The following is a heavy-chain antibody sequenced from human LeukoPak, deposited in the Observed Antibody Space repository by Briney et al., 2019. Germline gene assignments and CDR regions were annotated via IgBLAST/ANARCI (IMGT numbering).Heavy chain of an antibody. J-gene: IGHJ5*01. D-gene: IGHD3-10*01. CDR2: IWYDGSYE. V-gene: IGHV3-33*01. Sequence: GGSLRLSCVASGFTFTKYGVHWVRQAPGKGLEWVAVIWYDGSYEYYGDSVKGRLAISRDNDKNTVNLQMNSLRAEDTAVYYCARDGSGLAVRGWFDFWGQGTLVTVSS. CDR3: ARDGSGLAVRGWFDF. CDR1: GFTFTKYG.